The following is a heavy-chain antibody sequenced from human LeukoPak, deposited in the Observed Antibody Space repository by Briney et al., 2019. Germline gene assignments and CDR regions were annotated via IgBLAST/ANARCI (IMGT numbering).Heavy chain of an antibody. Sequence: GGSLRLSCAASGFTVSSNYMSWVRQAPGKGLEWVSVIYSGGSTYYADSVKGRFTISRDNAKNSLYLQMNSLRAEDTAVYYCASFASNLIGLDYWGQGTLVTVSS. CDR3: ASFASNLIGLDY. V-gene: IGHV3-53*01. CDR1: GFTVSSNY. CDR2: IYSGGST. D-gene: IGHD3-16*02. J-gene: IGHJ4*02.